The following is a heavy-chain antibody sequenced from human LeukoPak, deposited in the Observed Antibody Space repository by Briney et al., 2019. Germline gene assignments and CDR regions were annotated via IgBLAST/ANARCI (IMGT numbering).Heavy chain of an antibody. D-gene: IGHD3-22*01. CDR3: AKDRRYYDSSGYLDY. CDR2: ISWDGGST. Sequence: TGGSLRLSCAASGFTFDDYTMHWVRQAPGKGLEWVSLISWDGGSTYYADSVKGRFTISRDNSKNSLYLQMNSLRTEDTALYYCAKDRRYYDSSGYLDYWGQGTLVTVSS. V-gene: IGHV3-43*01. J-gene: IGHJ4*02. CDR1: GFTFDDYT.